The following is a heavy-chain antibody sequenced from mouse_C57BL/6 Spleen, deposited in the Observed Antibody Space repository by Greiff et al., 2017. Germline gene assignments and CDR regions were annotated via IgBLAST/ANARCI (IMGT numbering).Heavy chain of an antibody. V-gene: IGHV1-52*01. CDR1: GYTFTSYW. J-gene: IGHJ2*01. CDR2: IDPSDRET. D-gene: IGHD2-3*01. Sequence: VQLQQPGAELVRPGSSVKLSCKASGYTFTSYWMHWVKQRPIQGLEWIGNIDPSDRETHYNQKFKDKATLTVDKSSSTAYMQLSSLTSEDSAVYYCARRDGYLYYFDYWGQGTTLTVSS. CDR3: ARRDGYLYYFDY.